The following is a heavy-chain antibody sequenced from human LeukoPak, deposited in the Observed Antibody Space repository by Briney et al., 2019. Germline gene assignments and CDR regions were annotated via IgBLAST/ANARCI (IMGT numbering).Heavy chain of an antibody. CDR2: IYYSGST. CDR1: GGSISSGTYY. D-gene: IGHD5-18*01. V-gene: IGHV4-30-4*08. CDR3: ARVNTATLPFDY. J-gene: IGHJ4*02. Sequence: SGTLSLTCTVSGGSISSGTYYWSWIRQPAGKGLEWIGYIYYSGSTYYNPPLKSRVTISVDTSKNQFSLKLSSVTAADTAVYYCARVNTATLPFDYWGQGTLVTVSS.